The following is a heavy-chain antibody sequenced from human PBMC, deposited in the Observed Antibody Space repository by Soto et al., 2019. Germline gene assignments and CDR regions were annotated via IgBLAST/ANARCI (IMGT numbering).Heavy chain of an antibody. CDR1: GYTFTRYA. V-gene: IGHV1-3*01. Sequence: GASVKVSCKASGYTFTRYAMHWVRQAPGQRLEWMGWINAGNGNTKYSQKFQGRVTITRDTSASTAYMELSGLRSEDTAVYYCARNPASSGSGYFQHCGQGTLVTVS. CDR2: INAGNGNT. CDR3: ARNPASSGSGYFQH. J-gene: IGHJ1*01. D-gene: IGHD6-19*01.